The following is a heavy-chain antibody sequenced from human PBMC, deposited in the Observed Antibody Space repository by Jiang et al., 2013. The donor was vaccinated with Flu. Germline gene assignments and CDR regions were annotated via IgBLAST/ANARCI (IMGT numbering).Heavy chain of an antibody. J-gene: IGHJ5*02. CDR3: AKEALGGNP. Sequence: ISGSGGSTYYADSVKGRFTISRDNSKNTLYLQMNSLRAEDTAVYYCAKEALGGNPWGQGTLVTVSS. D-gene: IGHD3-16*01. V-gene: IGHV3-23*01. CDR2: ISGSGGST.